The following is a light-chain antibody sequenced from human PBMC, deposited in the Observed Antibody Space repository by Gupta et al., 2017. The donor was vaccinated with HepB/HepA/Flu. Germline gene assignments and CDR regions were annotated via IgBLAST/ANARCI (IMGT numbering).Light chain of an antibody. CDR3: QQYYSTPLP. V-gene: IGKV4-1*01. J-gene: IGKJ4*01. Sequence: DIVMTQSPDSLAVFLVWRSTINCKSSQSVLYSSNNKNYLAWYQQKPGQPPKLLISWASTRESGVPERFRGSGSGTDFTLTISSLQAEDVAVYYCQQYYSTPLPFGGGTKVEIK. CDR1: QSVLYSSNNKNY. CDR2: WAS.